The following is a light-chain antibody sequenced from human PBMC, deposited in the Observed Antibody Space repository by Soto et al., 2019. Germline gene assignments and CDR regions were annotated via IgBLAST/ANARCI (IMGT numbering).Light chain of an antibody. J-gene: IGKJ4*01. CDR1: QNVSSN. Sequence: EIVMTQSPATLSVSPGERATLSCRASQNVSSNLAWYQQKPGQAPRLLIYGSSTRATGIPARFSGSGSGTEFTLTISSLQSEDFAVYYCQQYNNCPLTFGGGTEVEIK. CDR2: GSS. V-gene: IGKV3-15*01. CDR3: QQYNNCPLT.